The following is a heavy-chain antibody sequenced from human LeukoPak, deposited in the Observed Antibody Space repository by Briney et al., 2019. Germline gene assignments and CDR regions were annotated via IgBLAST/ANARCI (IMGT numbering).Heavy chain of an antibody. J-gene: IGHJ6*03. CDR2: INWNGGST. D-gene: IGHD2-8*02. CDR1: GFTFSSYS. V-gene: IGHV3-20*04. Sequence: PGGSLRLSCAASGFTFSSYSMNWVRQAPGKGLEWVSGINWNGGSTEYADSVKGRFTISRDNAKNPLYLQMNRLRAEDTALYYCARAQELLYWYGFMDVWGKGTTVTVSS. CDR3: ARAQELLYWYGFMDV.